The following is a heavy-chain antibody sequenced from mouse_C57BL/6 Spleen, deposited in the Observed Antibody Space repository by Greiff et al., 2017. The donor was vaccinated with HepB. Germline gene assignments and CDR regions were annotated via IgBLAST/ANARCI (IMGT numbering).Heavy chain of an antibody. CDR1: GSTFTSYW. CDR2: IDPSDSYT. V-gene: IGHV1-69*01. J-gene: IGHJ1*03. CDR3: ARSEEQGRYFDV. Sequence: VKLMESGAELVMPGASVKLSCKASGSTFTSYWMHWVTQRPGPGLEWIGEIDPSDSYTNYNQKFKGKSTLTVDKSSSTAYMQLSSLTSEDSAVYYCARSEEQGRYFDVWGTGTTVTVSS.